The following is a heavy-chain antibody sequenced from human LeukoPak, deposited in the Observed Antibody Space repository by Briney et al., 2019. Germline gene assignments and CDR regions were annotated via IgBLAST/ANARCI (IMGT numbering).Heavy chain of an antibody. D-gene: IGHD3-10*01. V-gene: IGHV3-23*01. Sequence: GGSLRLSCAASGFTFSSYAMSWVRQAPGKGLEWVSAISGSGGSTYYADSVKGRFTISRDNSKNTLYLQTNSLRAEDTAVYYCAKDRGITMVRGDYWGQGTLVTVSS. J-gene: IGHJ4*02. CDR1: GFTFSSYA. CDR2: ISGSGGST. CDR3: AKDRGITMVRGDY.